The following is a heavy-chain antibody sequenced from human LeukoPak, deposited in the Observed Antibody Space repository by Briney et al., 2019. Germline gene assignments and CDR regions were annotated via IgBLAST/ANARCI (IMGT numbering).Heavy chain of an antibody. CDR3: ARSQQYYYGSGSQYYYYMDV. CDR2: IKQDGSEK. Sequence: GGSLRLSCAASGFTFSDYNMRWVRQAPGKGLEWVANIKQDGSEKYYVDSVKGRFTISRDNAKNSLYLQMNSLRAEDTAVYYCARSQQYYYGSGSQYYYYMDVWGKGTTVTIFS. V-gene: IGHV3-7*01. CDR1: GFTFSDYN. J-gene: IGHJ6*03. D-gene: IGHD3-10*01.